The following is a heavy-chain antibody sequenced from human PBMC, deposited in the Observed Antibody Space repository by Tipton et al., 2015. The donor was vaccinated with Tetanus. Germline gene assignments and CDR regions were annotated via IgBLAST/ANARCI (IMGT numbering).Heavy chain of an antibody. V-gene: IGHV4-59*02. Sequence: LRLSCTVSGGSVSRSFWGWIRQAPGKGLEWIGNIYKTGDTNYNPSLKSRVTMSVNTSKNQFSLRLSSVTAADTAPYYCARSQRVEDDAGGLDFLTGFYGDYWFDLWGRGIPVTVSS. D-gene: IGHD3-9*01. J-gene: IGHJ5*02. CDR2: IYKTGDT. CDR1: GGSVSRSF. CDR3: ARSQRVEDDAGGLDFLTGFYGDYWFDL.